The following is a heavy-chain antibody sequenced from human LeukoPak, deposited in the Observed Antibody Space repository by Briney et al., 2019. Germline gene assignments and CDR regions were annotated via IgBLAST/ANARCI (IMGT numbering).Heavy chain of an antibody. J-gene: IGHJ6*03. V-gene: IGHV1-2*02. CDR3: ARSYYDILTGYQDYYYYYYMDV. CDR1: GYTFTGYY. CDR2: INPNSGGT. D-gene: IGHD3-9*01. Sequence: ASVKVSFKASGYTFTGYYMHWVRQAPGQGLEWMGWINPNSGGTNYAQKFQGRVTMTRDTSISTAYMELSRLRSDDTAVYYCARSYYDILTGYQDYYYYYYMDVWGKGTTVTVSS.